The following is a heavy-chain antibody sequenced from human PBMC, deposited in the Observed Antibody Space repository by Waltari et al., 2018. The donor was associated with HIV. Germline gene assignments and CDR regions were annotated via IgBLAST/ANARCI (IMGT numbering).Heavy chain of an antibody. CDR1: GLRFSDVW. V-gene: IGHV3-15*01. D-gene: IGHD5-12*01. J-gene: IGHJ4*02. CDR2: IKNNANGGAV. CDR3: TSWQGGSF. Sequence: EVQLVESGGGLVKPGGSLRLSCAASGLRFSDVWMLWVRQAPGKGLEWVARIKNNANGGAVDYGALVKGRFTISRDDSKSMVYLQMNNLEADDTAVYFCTSWQGGSFWGQGTLVTVSS.